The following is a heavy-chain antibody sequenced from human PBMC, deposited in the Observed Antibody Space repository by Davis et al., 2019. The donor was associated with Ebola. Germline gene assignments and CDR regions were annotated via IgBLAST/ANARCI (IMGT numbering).Heavy chain of an antibody. V-gene: IGHV3-23*01. CDR1: GFTFSSYS. CDR3: AKDAYYYDSSGYYQADAFDI. Sequence: PGGSLRLSCAASGFTFSSYSMSWVRQAPGKGLEWVSAISGSGGGTYYADSVKGRFTISRDNSKNTLYLQMNSLRAEDTAVYYCAKDAYYYDSSGYYQADAFDIWGQGTMVTVSS. J-gene: IGHJ3*02. CDR2: ISGSGGGT. D-gene: IGHD3-22*01.